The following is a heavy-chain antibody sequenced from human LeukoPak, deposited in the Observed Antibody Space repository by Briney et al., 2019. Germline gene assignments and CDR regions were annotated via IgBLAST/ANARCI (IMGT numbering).Heavy chain of an antibody. CDR1: GFTFNIFG. V-gene: IGHV3-33*06. D-gene: IGHD6-13*01. Sequence: AGGSLRLSCAASGFTFNIFGMHWVRQVTGNGLEWVAVLWADGNSAHYADSVKGRFTISRDSSENTLYLQMNSLRSEDTAVYYCVKESAADATFHFDYWGQGTLVTVSS. CDR2: LWADGNSA. J-gene: IGHJ4*02. CDR3: VKESAADATFHFDY.